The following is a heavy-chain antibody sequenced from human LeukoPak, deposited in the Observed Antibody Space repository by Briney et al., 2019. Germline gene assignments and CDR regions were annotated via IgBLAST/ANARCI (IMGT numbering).Heavy chain of an antibody. CDR1: GYTFTSYD. D-gene: IGHD2-21*01. V-gene: IGHV1-8*03. J-gene: IGHJ3*02. CDR3: AREGNAYSGAFDI. CDR2: MNPNSGNT. Sequence: VASVKVSCKASGYTFTSYDINWVRQATGQGLEWMGWMNPNSGNTGYAQKFQGRVTITRNTSISTAYMELSSLRSEDTAVYYCAREGNAYSGAFDIWGQGTMVTVSS.